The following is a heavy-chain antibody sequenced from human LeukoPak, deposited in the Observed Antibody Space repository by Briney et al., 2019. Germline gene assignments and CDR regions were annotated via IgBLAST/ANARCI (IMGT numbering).Heavy chain of an antibody. D-gene: IGHD1-7*01. Sequence: GGSLRLSCAASGFTFSSYSMNWVRQAPGKGLEWVSSISITSSYIYYADSVKGRFTISRDNAKNSLYLQMNSLRAEDTAVYYCARGSGMTGSTDWSDPWGQGSLVTVSS. CDR2: ISITSSYI. CDR3: ARGSGMTGSTDWSDP. J-gene: IGHJ5*02. CDR1: GFTFSSYS. V-gene: IGHV3-21*01.